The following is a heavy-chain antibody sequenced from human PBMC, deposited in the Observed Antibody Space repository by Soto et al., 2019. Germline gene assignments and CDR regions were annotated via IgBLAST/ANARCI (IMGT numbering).Heavy chain of an antibody. Sequence: AGGSLRLSCAASGFTFTRYSMNWVRQAPGKGLEWVSSISSTTNYIYYGDSMKGRFTISRDNAKDSLYLEMNSLRAEDTAVYYCARESEDLTSNFDYWGQGTLVTVSS. V-gene: IGHV3-21*06. CDR1: GFTFTRYS. CDR2: ISSTTNYI. CDR3: ARESEDLTSNFDY. J-gene: IGHJ4*02.